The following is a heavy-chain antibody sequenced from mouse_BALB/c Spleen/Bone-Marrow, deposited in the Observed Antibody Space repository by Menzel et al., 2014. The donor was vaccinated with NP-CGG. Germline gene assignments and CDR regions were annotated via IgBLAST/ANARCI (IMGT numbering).Heavy chain of an antibody. Sequence: KLVESGGGLVQPGGSRKLSCAASGFTFSSFGMHWVRQAPEKGLEWVAYISSGSSTIYYADTVKGRFTISRDNPKNTLFLQMTSLRSEDTAMYYCARGRPIYYGNLYAMDYWGQGTSVTVSS. CDR3: ARGRPIYYGNLYAMDY. V-gene: IGHV5-17*02. J-gene: IGHJ4*01. CDR1: GFTFSSFG. CDR2: ISSGSSTI. D-gene: IGHD2-1*01.